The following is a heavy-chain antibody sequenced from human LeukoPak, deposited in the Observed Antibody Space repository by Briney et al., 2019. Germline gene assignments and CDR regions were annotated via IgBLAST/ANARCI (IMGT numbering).Heavy chain of an antibody. J-gene: IGHJ6*02. CDR3: ARSPGSYYGTYGMDV. CDR2: IGTAGDT. D-gene: IGHD1-26*01. Sequence: GGSLRLSCAASGFTFSSYDMHWVRQATGKGLEWVSAIGTAGDTYYPGSVKGRFTISRENARNSLYLQMNSLRAGDTAVYYCARSPGSYYGTYGMDVWGQGTTVTVSS. V-gene: IGHV3-13*04. CDR1: GFTFSSYD.